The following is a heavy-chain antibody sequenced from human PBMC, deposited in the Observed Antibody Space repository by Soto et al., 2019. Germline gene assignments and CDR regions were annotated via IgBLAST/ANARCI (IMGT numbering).Heavy chain of an antibody. D-gene: IGHD6-13*01. J-gene: IGHJ6*02. CDR3: AREQQQLTDGMDV. Sequence: QVQLQESGPGLVKPSETLSLTCTVSGGSISSYYWSWIRQPPGKGLEWIGYIYYSGSTNYNPSLKSRVTISVDTSKNQFALKLSSVTAADTAVYYCAREQQQLTDGMDVWGQGTTVTGSS. V-gene: IGHV4-59*01. CDR1: GGSISSYY. CDR2: IYYSGST.